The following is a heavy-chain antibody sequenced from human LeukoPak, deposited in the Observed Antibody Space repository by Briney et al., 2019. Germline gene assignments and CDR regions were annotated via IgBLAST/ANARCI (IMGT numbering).Heavy chain of an antibody. Sequence: PSETLSLTCTVSGGSISSHYWSWIRQPPGKGLEWIGYIYYSGSTNYNPSLKSRVTISVDTSKNQFSLKLSSVTAADTAVYYCARDSRYDRAFDIWGQGTMVTVSS. D-gene: IGHD1-14*01. J-gene: IGHJ3*02. CDR2: IYYSGST. V-gene: IGHV4-59*11. CDR1: GGSISSHY. CDR3: ARDSRYDRAFDI.